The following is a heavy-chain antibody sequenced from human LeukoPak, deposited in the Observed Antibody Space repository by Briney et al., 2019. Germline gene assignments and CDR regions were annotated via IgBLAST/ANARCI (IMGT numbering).Heavy chain of an antibody. V-gene: IGHV1-18*01. CDR2: ISAYNGNT. D-gene: IGHD7-27*01. Sequence: ASVKVSCKASGGTFSSYGISWVRQAPGQGLEWMGWISAYNGNTNYAQKLQGRVTMTTDTSTSTAYMELRSLRSDDTAVYYCARNWGSGWYFDLWGRGTLVTVSS. J-gene: IGHJ2*01. CDR3: ARNWGSGWYFDL. CDR1: GGTFSSYG.